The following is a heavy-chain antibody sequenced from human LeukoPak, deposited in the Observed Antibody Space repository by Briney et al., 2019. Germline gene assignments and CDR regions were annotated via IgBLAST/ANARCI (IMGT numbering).Heavy chain of an antibody. J-gene: IGHJ3*02. CDR1: DASINWNY. V-gene: IGHV4-59*01. CDR2: MYSSGTT. CDR3: VRSSGTYHRVAFDI. D-gene: IGHD3-3*01. Sequence: PSETLSLTCSVSDASINWNYWSWFRQPPGKGLERIGYMYSSGTTNYNLSLKSRVTISVDTTKTQLSLKLSSVAAADTAIYYCVRSSGTYHRVAFDIWGHGTMLVVSS.